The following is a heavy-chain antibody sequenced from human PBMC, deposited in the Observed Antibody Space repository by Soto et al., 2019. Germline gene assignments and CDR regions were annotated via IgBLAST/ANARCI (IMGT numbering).Heavy chain of an antibody. V-gene: IGHV4-59*01. J-gene: IGHJ3*02. D-gene: IGHD3-16*01. CDR3: PRVLDAYDYIWGEAFDI. CDR1: GGSISSYY. CDR2: IYYSGST. Sequence: PSETLSLTCTVSGGSISSYYWGWIRQPPGKGLEWSGDIYYSGSTNYNPSLKSRVTISVDTSKNQFSLKLCSVTAADTAVYYCPRVLDAYDYIWGEAFDIWGQGTMVT.